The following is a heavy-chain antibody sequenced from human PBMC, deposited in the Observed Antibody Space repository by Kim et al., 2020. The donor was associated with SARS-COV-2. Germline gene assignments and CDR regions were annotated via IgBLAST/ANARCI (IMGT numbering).Heavy chain of an antibody. CDR1: GYTFTSYD. J-gene: IGHJ5*02. CDR3: ARGEARVRRNWFDP. D-gene: IGHD1-1*01. V-gene: IGHV1-8*01. CDR2: MNPNSGNT. Sequence: ASVKVYCKASGYTFTSYDINWVRQATGQGLEWMGWMNPNSGNTGYAQKFQGRVTMTRNTSISTAYMELSSLRSEDTAVYYCARGEARVRRNWFDPWGQGTLVTVSS.